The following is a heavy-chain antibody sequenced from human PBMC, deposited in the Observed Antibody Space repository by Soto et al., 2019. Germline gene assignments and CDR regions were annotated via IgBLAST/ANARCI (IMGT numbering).Heavy chain of an antibody. J-gene: IGHJ4*02. CDR3: ARWNHYGSGRREFDY. D-gene: IGHD3-10*01. Sequence: PSETLSLTSSVSGGSVSSGDYYWLWIRQPPGKGLELIGYIYYSGSTNYSPSLKSRVTISIDTSKNQFSLQLSSVTAADTAVYYCARWNHYGSGRREFDYWGQGTLVTVSS. V-gene: IGHV4-61*08. CDR2: IYYSGST. CDR1: GGSVSSGDYY.